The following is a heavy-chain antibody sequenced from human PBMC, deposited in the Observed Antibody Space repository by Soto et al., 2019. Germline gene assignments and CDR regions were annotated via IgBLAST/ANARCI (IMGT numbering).Heavy chain of an antibody. D-gene: IGHD6-19*01. V-gene: IGHV3-23*01. CDR2: ISGSGGST. CDR1: GFTFSSYA. CDR3: AKDRVQSNIVVAGIGFH. J-gene: IGHJ4*02. Sequence: LRLSCAASGFTFSSYAMSWVRQAPGKGLEWVSAISGSGGSTYYADSVKGRFTISRDNSKNTLYLQMNSLRAEDTAVYYCAKDRVQSNIVVAGIGFHWGQGTLVTVS.